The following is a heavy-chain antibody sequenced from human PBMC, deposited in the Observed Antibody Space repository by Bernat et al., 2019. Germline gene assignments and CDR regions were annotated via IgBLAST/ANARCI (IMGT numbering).Heavy chain of an antibody. J-gene: IGHJ4*02. D-gene: IGHD2-15*01. CDR2: IYYSGST. CDR3: ARGDCRGGSCPYYFDY. CDR1: GGSISSSSYY. V-gene: IGHV4-39*01. Sequence: QLQLQESGPGLVKPSETLSLTCTVSGGSISSSSYYWGWIRQPPGKGLEWIGSIYYSGSTYYNPSLKSRVTISVDTSKNQFSLKLSSVTAADTAVYYCARGDCRGGSCPYYFDYWGQGTLVTVSS.